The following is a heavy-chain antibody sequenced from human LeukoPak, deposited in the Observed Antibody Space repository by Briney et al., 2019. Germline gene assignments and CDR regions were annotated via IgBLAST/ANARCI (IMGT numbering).Heavy chain of an antibody. J-gene: IGHJ4*02. CDR1: GGAFSSYA. CDR3: ASFNTYYYDSSGYYYFDY. D-gene: IGHD3-22*01. CDR2: IIPIFGTA. V-gene: IGHV1-69*05. Sequence: GASVKVSCKASGGAFSSYAISWVRQAPGQGLEWMGGIIPIFGTANYAQKFQGRVTITTDESTSTAYMELSSLRSEDTAVYYCASFNTYYYDSSGYYYFDYWGQGNLVTVSS.